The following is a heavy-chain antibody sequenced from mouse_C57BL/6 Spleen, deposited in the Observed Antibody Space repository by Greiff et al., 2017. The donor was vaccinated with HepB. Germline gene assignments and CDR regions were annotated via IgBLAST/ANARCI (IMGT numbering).Heavy chain of an antibody. Sequence: VKLQESGAELVKPGASVKMSCKASGYTFTTYPIEWMKQNHGKSLEWIGNFHPYNDDTKYNEKFKGKATLTVEKSSSTVYLELSRLTSDDSAVYYCARGYYGSSWYFDVWGTGTTVTVSS. V-gene: IGHV1-47*01. CDR3: ARGYYGSSWYFDV. J-gene: IGHJ1*03. D-gene: IGHD1-1*01. CDR1: GYTFTTYP. CDR2: FHPYNDDT.